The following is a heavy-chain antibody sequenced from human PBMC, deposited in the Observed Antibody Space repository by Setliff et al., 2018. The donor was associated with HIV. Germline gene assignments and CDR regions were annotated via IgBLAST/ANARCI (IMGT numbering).Heavy chain of an antibody. CDR1: GFTFSSYT. Sequence: PGGSLRLSCAASGFTFSSYTMNWVRQAPGKGLAWVSSISSSSSKIFYADSVRGRVFISRHNAENSLFLEMTILRVDDTDFYSCASRGLLTPSDALDNWGRGTMVTVSS. J-gene: IGHJ3*02. CDR2: ISSSSSKI. CDR3: ASRGLLTPSDALDN. D-gene: IGHD3-9*01. V-gene: IGHV3-21*06.